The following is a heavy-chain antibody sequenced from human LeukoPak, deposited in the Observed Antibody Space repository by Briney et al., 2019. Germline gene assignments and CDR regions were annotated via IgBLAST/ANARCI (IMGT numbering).Heavy chain of an antibody. CDR3: AREEWYYFDY. CDR2: ISYDGSNK. J-gene: IGHJ4*02. V-gene: IGHV3-30-3*01. Sequence: PGGSLRLSCVASGFTFNTYAIHWVRQAPGKGLEGVAVISYDGSNKYYEDCVKGRFTISRDNSKNTLYLQMNSLRAEDMAVYYCAREEWYYFDYGSQGTLVTVSS. D-gene: IGHD3-3*01. CDR1: GFTFNTYA.